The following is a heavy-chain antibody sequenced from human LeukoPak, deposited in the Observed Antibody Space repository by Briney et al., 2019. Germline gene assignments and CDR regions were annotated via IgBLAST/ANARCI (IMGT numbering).Heavy chain of an antibody. CDR1: GFTFSNLW. CDR2: IKQDGSEK. V-gene: IGHV3-7*03. CDR3: ATSTAAAGTD. D-gene: IGHD6-13*01. Sequence: GGSLRLSCAASGFTFSNLWMSWVRQAPGKGLKWVANIKQDGSEKYYVGSVKGRFTISRDNAQNSLYLQMNSLRAEDTAIYYCATSTAAAGTDWGQGTLVTVSS. J-gene: IGHJ4*02.